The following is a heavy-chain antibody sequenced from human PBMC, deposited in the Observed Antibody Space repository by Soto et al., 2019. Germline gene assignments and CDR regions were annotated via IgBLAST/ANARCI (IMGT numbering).Heavy chain of an antibody. D-gene: IGHD3-3*01. J-gene: IGHJ5*02. Sequence: QVQLQESGPGLVKPSQTLSLTCTVSGGSISSGGYYWSWICQHPGKGLEWIGYIYYSGSTYYNPSLKSQVTISVDTSKNQFSLKLSSVTAADTAVYYCARDRVEGNWYDPWGQGTLVTVSS. V-gene: IGHV4-31*01. CDR1: GGSISSGGYY. CDR3: ARDRVEGNWYDP. CDR2: IYYSGST.